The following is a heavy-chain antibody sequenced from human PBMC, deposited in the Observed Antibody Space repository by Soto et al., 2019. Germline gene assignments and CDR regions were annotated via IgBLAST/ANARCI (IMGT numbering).Heavy chain of an antibody. CDR2: TYYRSKWYN. Sequence: PSQTLSLTCAISGDSVSSNSAAWNWIRQSPSRGLEWLGRTYYRSKWYNDYAVSVKSRITINPDTSKNQFSLKLSSVTAADTAVYYCARQERRKVGAKNFDYWGQGTLVTVSS. CDR1: GDSVSSNSAA. CDR3: ARQERRKVGAKNFDY. J-gene: IGHJ4*02. D-gene: IGHD1-26*01. V-gene: IGHV6-1*01.